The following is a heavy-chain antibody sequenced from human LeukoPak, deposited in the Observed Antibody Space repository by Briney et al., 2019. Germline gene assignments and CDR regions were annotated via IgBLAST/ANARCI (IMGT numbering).Heavy chain of an antibody. Sequence: SVKVSCKASGCFFSCYRISWVRQAPGQGLEWMGRIIPMFQTSNHAEKFQGRVTICADTSTYTVYMELSSLRCEDTAVYYCARNSPDSSDYYISYYSYMDVWGKGKTVTVSS. V-gene: IGHV1-69*06. D-gene: IGHD3-22*01. CDR2: IIPMFQTS. CDR1: GCFFSCYR. CDR3: ARNSPDSSDYYISYYSYMDV. J-gene: IGHJ6*03.